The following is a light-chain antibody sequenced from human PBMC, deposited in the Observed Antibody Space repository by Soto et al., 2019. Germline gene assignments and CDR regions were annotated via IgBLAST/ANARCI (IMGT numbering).Light chain of an antibody. CDR3: QQYGVVPYP. CDR1: QSVSSSY. J-gene: IGKJ2*01. V-gene: IGKV3-20*01. Sequence: IVVTQSPGTLSLSKGERATLSCRASQSVSSSYLAWYQQKPGQAPRLLIYGASSGATGIPDRFSGSGSGTDFTLTISRLEPEDFALYYCQQYGVVPYPFGQGTKVDIK. CDR2: GAS.